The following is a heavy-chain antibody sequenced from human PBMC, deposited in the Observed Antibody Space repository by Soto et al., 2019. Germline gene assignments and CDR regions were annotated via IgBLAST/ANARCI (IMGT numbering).Heavy chain of an antibody. CDR2: ISSSSSYI. V-gene: IGHV3-21*01. J-gene: IGHJ6*02. CDR1: GFTFSSYS. D-gene: IGHD3-3*01. Sequence: PGGSLRLSCAASGFTFSSYSMNWVRQAPGKGLEWVSSISSSSSYIYYADSVKGRFTISRDNAKNSLYLQMNSLRAEDTAVYYCARGRYEGSSLRFLEWLLNTYRYYYGMDVWGQGTTVTVSS. CDR3: ARGRYEGSSLRFLEWLLNTYRYYYGMDV.